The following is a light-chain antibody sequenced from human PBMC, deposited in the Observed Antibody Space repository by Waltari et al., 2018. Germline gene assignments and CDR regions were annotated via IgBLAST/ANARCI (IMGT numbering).Light chain of an antibody. CDR3: QQGKSFPIT. V-gene: IGKV1-12*01. CDR1: QDIGNR. CDR2: GTS. J-gene: IGKJ3*01. Sequence: DIQMTQSPSPVSASVGDRVTITCRASQDIGNRLAWYQQKPGKAPNLLIYGTSSLQTGVPSRFSGSGSGTEFTLTISSLQSEDFGTYYCQQGKSFPITFGPGTKVEIK.